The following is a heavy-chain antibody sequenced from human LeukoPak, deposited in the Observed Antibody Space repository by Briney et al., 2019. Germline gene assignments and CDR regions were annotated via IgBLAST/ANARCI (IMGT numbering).Heavy chain of an antibody. CDR1: GGSFSGYY. CDR2: INHSGST. J-gene: IGHJ4*02. Sequence: SETLSLTCAVYGGSFSGYYWSWIRQPPGKGLEWIGEINHSGSTNYNPSLKSRVTISVDTSKNQFSLKLSSVTAADTAVDYCARGGTYYYGSGSYSRFDYWGQGNLVTVSS. CDR3: ARGGTYYYGSGSYSRFDY. V-gene: IGHV4-34*01. D-gene: IGHD3-10*01.